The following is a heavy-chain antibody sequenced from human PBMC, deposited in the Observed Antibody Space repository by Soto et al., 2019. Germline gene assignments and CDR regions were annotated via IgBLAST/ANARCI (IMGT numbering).Heavy chain of an antibody. D-gene: IGHD3-22*01. CDR1: GFTFCRYS. CDR2: ISCSSSTI. J-gene: IGHJ6*02. CDR3: ARDRGYYYDSSGYYGPYYYGLDV. V-gene: IGHV3-48*01. Sequence: GGSLRLSCAASGFTFCRYSMNWVRQAPGKGLEWVSYISCSSSTIYYADSVKGRFTISRDNAKNSLYLQNNSLRAEDTAVYYCARDRGYYYDSSGYYGPYYYGLDVWGQGTTVTVSS.